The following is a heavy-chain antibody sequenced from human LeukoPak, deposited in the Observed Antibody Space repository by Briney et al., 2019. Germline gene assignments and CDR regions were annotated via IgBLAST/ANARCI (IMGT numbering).Heavy chain of an antibody. V-gene: IGHV4-39*01. D-gene: IGHD3-22*01. CDR1: GGSISSSSYY. CDR2: IYYSGST. J-gene: IGHJ4*02. CDR3: ARSMIVVVSPIDLSLLFYY. Sequence: SETLSLTCTVSGGSISSSSYYWGWIRQTPGKGLEWIGSIYYSGSTYYNPSLKSRVTISVDTSKNQFSLKLSSVTAADTAVYCCARSMIVVVSPIDLSLLFYYWGQGTLVTVSS.